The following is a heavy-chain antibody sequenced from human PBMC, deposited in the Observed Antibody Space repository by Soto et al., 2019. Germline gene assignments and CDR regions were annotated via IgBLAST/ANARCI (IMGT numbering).Heavy chain of an antibody. CDR3: ASDVVVQAATNRLGCYYGMDV. Sequence: ASVKVSCKASGYTFTSYGISWVRQAPGQGLEWMGWISAYNGNTNYAQKLQGRVTMTTDTSTSTAYTELRSLRSDDTAMDHCASDVVVQAATNRLGCYYGMDVCCQG. V-gene: IGHV1-18*01. D-gene: IGHD2-2*01. CDR2: ISAYNGNT. J-gene: IGHJ6*02. CDR1: GYTFTSYG.